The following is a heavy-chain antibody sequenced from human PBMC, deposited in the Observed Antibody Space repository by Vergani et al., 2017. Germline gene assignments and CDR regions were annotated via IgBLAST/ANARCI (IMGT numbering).Heavy chain of an antibody. CDR1: GFTFDDYA. Sequence: EVQLVESGGGLVQPGRSLRLSCAASGFTFDDYAMHWVRQAPGKGLEWVSGISWNSGSIGYADSVKGRFTISRDNSKNTLYLQMNSLRAEDTAVYYCARDRAPYYGMDVWGQGTTVTVSS. CDR2: ISWNSGSI. CDR3: ARDRAPYYGMDV. J-gene: IGHJ6*02. V-gene: IGHV3-9*01.